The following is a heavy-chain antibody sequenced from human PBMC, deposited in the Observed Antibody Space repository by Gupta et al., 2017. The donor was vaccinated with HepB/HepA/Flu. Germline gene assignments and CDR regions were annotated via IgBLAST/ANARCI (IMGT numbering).Heavy chain of an antibody. CDR1: GFTLSAYW. CDR2: IKGDESER. V-gene: IGHV3-7*01. J-gene: IGHJ4*02. Sequence: EVQLVESGGALVQSGWSLRLSCAASGFTLSAYWMSWVRQAPGKGLEWVANIKGDESERYYVDSVKGRFTISRDNAKNSLYLQMNSLRDEDTAVYYCARDDAAVPGFYWGQGTLVTVSS. D-gene: IGHD6-19*01. CDR3: ARDDAAVPGFY.